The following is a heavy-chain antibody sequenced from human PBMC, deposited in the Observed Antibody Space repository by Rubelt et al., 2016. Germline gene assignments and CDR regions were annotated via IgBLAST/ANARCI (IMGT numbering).Heavy chain of an antibody. D-gene: IGHD1-26*01. J-gene: IGHJ4*02. CDR3: ARVPRNIVGATPLPIF. V-gene: IGHV1-18*01. Sequence: QVQLVQSGSELKKPGASVKVSCKASGYTFTSYGISWVRQAPGQGLEWMGWISAYNGNTNYAQKLQGRVNKTRDKYTSKAYRERRSLRCEDTAGYYCARVPRNIVGATPLPIFWGQGTLVTVSS. CDR2: ISAYNGNT. CDR1: GYTFTSYG.